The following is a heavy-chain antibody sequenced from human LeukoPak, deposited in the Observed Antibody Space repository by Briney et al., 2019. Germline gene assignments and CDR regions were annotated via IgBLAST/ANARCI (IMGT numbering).Heavy chain of an antibody. Sequence: QTGGSLRLSCAGSGDSWMHWVRQVPGKGLVWVSRIKTDGSSTSYADSVKGRFTISNDNAENTLYLQMNSLRAEDTAEYYCARGDGVIMKYWGQGTLVTVSS. CDR2: IKTDGSST. J-gene: IGHJ4*02. CDR1: GDSW. D-gene: IGHD3-10*01. CDR3: ARGDGVIMKY. V-gene: IGHV3-74*01.